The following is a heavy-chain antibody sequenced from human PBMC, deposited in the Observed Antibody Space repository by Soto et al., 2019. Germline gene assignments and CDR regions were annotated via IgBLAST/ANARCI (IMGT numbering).Heavy chain of an antibody. J-gene: IGHJ6*02. CDR1: RYTFTTYA. V-gene: IGHV1-3*01. D-gene: IGHD4-17*01. CDR2: INAGNGNT. Sequence: ASVKVSCKASRYTFTTYAIHWVRQAPGQRPEWMGWINAGNGNTKYSQKFQGRVAITRDTTASTAYMDLISLRSEDTAVYYCTKTRDYGDYLTGAFYYYALDVWGQGTTVTVSS. CDR3: TKTRDYGDYLTGAFYYYALDV.